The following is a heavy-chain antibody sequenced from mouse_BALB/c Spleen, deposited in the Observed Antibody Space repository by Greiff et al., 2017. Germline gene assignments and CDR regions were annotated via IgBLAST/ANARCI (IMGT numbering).Heavy chain of an antibody. CDR1: GFTFSDYY. CDR2: ISDGGSYT. Sequence: DVKLVESGGGLVKPGGSLKLSCAASGFTFSDYYMYWVRQTPEKRLEWVATISDGGSYTYYPDSVKGRFTISRDNAKNNLYLQMSSLKSEDTAMYYCARDRGSTMITTGFAYWGQGTLVTVSA. J-gene: IGHJ3*01. V-gene: IGHV5-4*02. D-gene: IGHD2-4*01. CDR3: ARDRGSTMITTGFAY.